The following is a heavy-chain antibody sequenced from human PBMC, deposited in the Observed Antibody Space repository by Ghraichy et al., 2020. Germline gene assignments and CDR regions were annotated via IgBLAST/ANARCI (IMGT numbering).Heavy chain of an antibody. Sequence: ETLSLTCAASGFTFSNYAMSWVRQAPGKGLEGVSVISGSGVTTYHADSVKGRFTISRDNSKNTLYVQMNSLRPEDTAVYYCAKEVGYSSGWIDYWGQGTLVTVSS. CDR1: GFTFSNYA. D-gene: IGHD6-19*01. CDR3: AKEVGYSSGWIDY. CDR2: ISGSGVTT. V-gene: IGHV3-23*01. J-gene: IGHJ4*02.